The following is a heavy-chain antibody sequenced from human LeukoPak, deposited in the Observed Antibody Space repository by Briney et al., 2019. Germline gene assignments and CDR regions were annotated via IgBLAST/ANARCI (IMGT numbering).Heavy chain of an antibody. V-gene: IGHV3-64*01. CDR1: GFTFSSYA. J-gene: IGHJ4*02. CDR2: ISSNGGST. D-gene: IGHD6-13*01. Sequence: GGSLRLSCAASGFTFSSYAMHWVRQAPGKGLEYVSAISSNGGSTYYANSVKGRFTITRDNSKNTLYLQMGSLRAEDMAVYYCARAASRVGSSSLGYWGQGTLVTVSS. CDR3: ARAASRVGSSSLGY.